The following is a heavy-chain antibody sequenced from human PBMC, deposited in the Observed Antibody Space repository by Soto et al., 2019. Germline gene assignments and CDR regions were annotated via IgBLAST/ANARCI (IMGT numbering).Heavy chain of an antibody. CDR3: ARTFGELSKGYGMDV. V-gene: IGHV4-59*01. J-gene: IGHJ6*02. CDR2: IYYSGST. Sequence: PSETLSLTCKVSGGSISSYYWSWIRQPPGKGLEWIGYIYYSGSTNYNPSLKSRVTISVDTSKNQFSLKLSSVTAADTAVYYCARTFGELSKGYGMDVWGRGTTVTVSS. CDR1: GGSISSYY. D-gene: IGHD3-10*01.